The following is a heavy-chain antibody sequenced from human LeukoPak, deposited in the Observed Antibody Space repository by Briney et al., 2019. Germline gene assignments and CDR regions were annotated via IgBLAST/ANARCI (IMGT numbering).Heavy chain of an antibody. V-gene: IGHV4-39*07. J-gene: IGHJ4*02. Sequence: SETLSLTCTVSGGSISSSSYYWGWIRQPPGRGLEWIGEINHSGSTNYNPSLKSRVTISVDTSKNQFSLKLSSVTAADTAVYYCARGRNYYDSSGEPFDYWGQGTLVTVSS. D-gene: IGHD3-22*01. CDR2: INHSGST. CDR1: GGSISSSSYY. CDR3: ARGRNYYDSSGEPFDY.